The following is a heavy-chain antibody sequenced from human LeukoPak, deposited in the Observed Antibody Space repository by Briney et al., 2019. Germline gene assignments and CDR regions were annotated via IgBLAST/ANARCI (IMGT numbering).Heavy chain of an antibody. V-gene: IGHV3-23*01. CDR1: GFTFSSYA. CDR2: ISGSGGST. D-gene: IGHD3-22*01. Sequence: PGGSLRLSCAASGFTFSSYAMSWVRQAPGKGLGWVSAISGSGGSTYYADSVKGRFTISRDNSKNTLYLQMNSLRAEDTAVYYCAKDDNYYDSSGYAYWGQGTLVTVSS. CDR3: AKDDNYYDSSGYAY. J-gene: IGHJ4*02.